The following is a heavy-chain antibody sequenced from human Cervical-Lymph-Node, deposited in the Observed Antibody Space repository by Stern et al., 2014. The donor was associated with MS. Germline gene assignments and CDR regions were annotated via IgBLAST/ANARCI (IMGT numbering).Heavy chain of an antibody. CDR2: INDSGST. J-gene: IGHJ4*02. V-gene: IGHV4-34*01. CDR3: ARGPYGFNYYFDY. CDR1: GGSFSGYH. D-gene: IGHD4-17*01. Sequence: QVQLQQWGAGLLKPSETLSLTCAVYGGSFSGYHWSWIRQSPGKGLEWIGDINDSGSTNYNPSLKSRVTISVDTSKNQFSLKLSSVTAADTAVYYCARGPYGFNYYFDYWGRGTLVTVSS.